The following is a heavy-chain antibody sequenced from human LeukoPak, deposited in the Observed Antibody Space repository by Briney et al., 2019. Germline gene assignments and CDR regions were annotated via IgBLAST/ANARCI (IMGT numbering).Heavy chain of an antibody. D-gene: IGHD5-18*01. J-gene: IGHJ4*02. V-gene: IGHV1-8*03. CDR3: ARASRGYSYEFDY. CDR1: GYTITSYD. Sequence: ASVKVSCKASGYTITSYDINWVRQATGQGLEWMGWMNPNSGNTGYAQKFQGRVTITRNTSISTAYMELSSLRSEDTAVYYCARASRGYSYEFDYWGQGTLVTVSS. CDR2: MNPNSGNT.